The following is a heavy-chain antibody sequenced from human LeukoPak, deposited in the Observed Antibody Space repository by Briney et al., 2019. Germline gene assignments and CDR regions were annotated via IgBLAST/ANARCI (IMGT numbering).Heavy chain of an antibody. CDR1: GGSISGYF. Sequence: SSETLSLTCTVSGGSISGYFWTWIRQPAGKGLEWIGRIYSSGSNNYNPSLESRVTISVDTPKNQFSLKLSSVTAADTAVYYCARIRGGYYGSGSYEYYLDYWGQGTLVTVSS. CDR2: IYSSGSN. D-gene: IGHD3-10*01. J-gene: IGHJ4*02. V-gene: IGHV4-4*07. CDR3: ARIRGGYYGSGSYEYYLDY.